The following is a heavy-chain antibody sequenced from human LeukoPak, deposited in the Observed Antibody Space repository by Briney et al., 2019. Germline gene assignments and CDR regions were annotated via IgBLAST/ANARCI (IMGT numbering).Heavy chain of an antibody. D-gene: IGHD1-20*01. J-gene: IGHJ4*02. CDR1: GFSFSVYW. V-gene: IGHV3-38-3*01. Sequence: GGSLRLSCAASGFSFSVYWMHWVRQAPGKGLEWVSSISGGSTYYADSRKGRFTISRDNSKNTLHLQMNSLRAEDTAVYYCKLPYNWNDVLDYWGQGTLVTVSS. CDR3: KLPYNWNDVLDY. CDR2: ISGGST.